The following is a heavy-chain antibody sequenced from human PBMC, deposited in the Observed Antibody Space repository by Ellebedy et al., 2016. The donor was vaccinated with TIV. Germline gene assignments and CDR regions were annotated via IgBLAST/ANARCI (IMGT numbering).Heavy chain of an antibody. CDR1: GFTFSNYW. J-gene: IGHJ4*02. Sequence: GESLKISCAASGFTFSNYWMHWVRQAPGKGLVWVSQINIDGSGTNYADSVKGRFTISRDNAKNSLFLQMNSLRAEDTAVYYCARDKDFWSGYFCDYWGQGTLVTVSS. V-gene: IGHV3-74*01. CDR3: ARDKDFWSGYFCDY. D-gene: IGHD3-3*01. CDR2: INIDGSGT.